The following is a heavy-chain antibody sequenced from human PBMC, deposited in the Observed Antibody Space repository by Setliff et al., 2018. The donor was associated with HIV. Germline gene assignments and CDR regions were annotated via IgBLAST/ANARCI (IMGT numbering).Heavy chain of an antibody. D-gene: IGHD3-16*01. Sequence: VGSLRLSCAASGFTFRDYPIHWVRQAPGKGLEWVSGISGSGDSTFYAHSVKGRFTISRDNSRDTLYLEMNNLRAEDTALYYCAKDYTPTFWEYNWFDVWGQGTQVTVS. J-gene: IGHJ5*02. V-gene: IGHV3-23*01. CDR1: GFTFRDYP. CDR3: AKDYTPTFWEYNWFDV. CDR2: ISGSGDST.